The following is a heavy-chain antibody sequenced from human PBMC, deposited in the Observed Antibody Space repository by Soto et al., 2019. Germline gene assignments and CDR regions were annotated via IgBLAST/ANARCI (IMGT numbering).Heavy chain of an antibody. CDR3: AHLYWAASGTRYYFDY. Sequence: QITLKESGPTLVKPTQTLTLTCTFSGFSFTTDGMGVGWIRQPPGKALDWLALNYWDDDKRYSPSLKSRLTITKDASKNQVVLTLTNMDPADTATYYSAHLYWAASGTRYYFDYWGQGTLVTVSS. D-gene: IGHD6-13*01. V-gene: IGHV2-5*02. J-gene: IGHJ4*02. CDR1: GFSFTTDGMG. CDR2: NYWDDDK.